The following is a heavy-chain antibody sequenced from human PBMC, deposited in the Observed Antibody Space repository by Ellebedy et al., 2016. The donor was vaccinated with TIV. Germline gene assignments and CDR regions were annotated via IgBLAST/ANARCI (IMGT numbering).Heavy chain of an antibody. CDR3: ARRPPYGSGIYPLIDV. D-gene: IGHD3-10*01. CDR1: DYSFSNHW. Sequence: GGSLRLSXKGSDYSFSNHWIAWVRQTPSQGLEWMGIIYPGDSDTIYSPSFQGQVRFSVDKSISTAYLHWSSLKASDTAIYYCARRPPYGSGIYPLIDVWGQGTTVTVTS. CDR2: IYPGDSDT. J-gene: IGHJ6*02. V-gene: IGHV5-51*01.